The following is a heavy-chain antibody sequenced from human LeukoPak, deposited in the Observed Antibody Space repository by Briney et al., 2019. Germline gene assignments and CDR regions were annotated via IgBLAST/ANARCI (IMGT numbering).Heavy chain of an antibody. Sequence: SETPSLTCTVSGXSISSYYWSWIRQPPGKGLEWIGYIYYSGSTNYNPSLKSRVTISVDTSKNQFSLKLSSVTAADTAVYYCARGWPRFDPWGQGTLVTVSS. CDR3: ARGWPRFDP. CDR1: GXSISSYY. J-gene: IGHJ5*02. CDR2: IYYSGST. V-gene: IGHV4-59*01.